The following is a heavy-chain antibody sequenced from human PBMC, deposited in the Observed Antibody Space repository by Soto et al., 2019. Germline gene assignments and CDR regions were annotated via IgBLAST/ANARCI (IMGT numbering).Heavy chain of an antibody. CDR3: ARTNYYGSGSYYSSFDY. V-gene: IGHV1-69*01. Sequence: QVQLVQSGAEVKKPGSSVKVSCKASGGTFSSYAISWVRQAPGQGLEWMGGIIPIFGTANYAQKSQGRVTITADESTSTAYMELSSLRSEDTAVYYCARTNYYGSGSYYSSFDYWGQGTLVTVSS. CDR1: GGTFSSYA. D-gene: IGHD3-10*01. J-gene: IGHJ4*02. CDR2: IIPIFGTA.